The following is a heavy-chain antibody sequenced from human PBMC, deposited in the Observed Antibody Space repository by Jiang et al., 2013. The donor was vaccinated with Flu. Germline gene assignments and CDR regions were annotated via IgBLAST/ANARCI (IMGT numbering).Heavy chain of an antibody. V-gene: IGHV3-64D*06. Sequence: VQLLESGGGLVQPGGSLRLSCSASGFTFSSYAMHWVRQAPGKGLEYVSAISSNGGSTYYADSVKGRFTISRDNSKNTLYLQMSSLRAEDTAVYYCVRRVSVGQLPSFDYWGQGTPGHRLL. D-gene: IGHD2-2*01. CDR1: GFTFSSYA. CDR2: ISSNGGST. CDR3: VRRVSVGQLPSFDY. J-gene: IGHJ4*02.